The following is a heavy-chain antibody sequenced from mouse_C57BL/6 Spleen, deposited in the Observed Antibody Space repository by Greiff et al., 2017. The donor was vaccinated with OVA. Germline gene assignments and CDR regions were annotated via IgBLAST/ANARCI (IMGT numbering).Heavy chain of an antibody. CDR2: INPNNGGT. D-gene: IGHD2-5*01. V-gene: IGHV1-18*01. J-gene: IGHJ4*01. Sequence: VQLQQSGPELVKPGASVKIPCKASGYTFTDYNMDWVKQSQGKSLEWIGDINPNNGGTIYNQKFKGKATLTVDKSSSTAYMELRSLTSEDTAVYYCARYSNSYYYAMDYWGQGTSFTVSS. CDR3: ARYSNSYYYAMDY. CDR1: GYTFTDYN.